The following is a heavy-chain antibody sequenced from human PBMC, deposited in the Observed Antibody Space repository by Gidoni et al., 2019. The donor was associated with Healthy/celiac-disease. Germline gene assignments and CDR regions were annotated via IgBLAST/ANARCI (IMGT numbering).Heavy chain of an antibody. Sequence: EVQLLESGGGLVQPGGSLRLSCADSGFTFSSYAMSWVRQAPGKGLEWVSAISGSGGSTYYADSVKGRFTISRDNSKNTLYLQMNSLRAEDTAVYYCAKGYSGDYVGNYWGQGTLVTVSS. J-gene: IGHJ4*02. V-gene: IGHV3-23*01. CDR1: GFTFSSYA. D-gene: IGHD4-17*01. CDR2: ISGSGGST. CDR3: AKGYSGDYVGNY.